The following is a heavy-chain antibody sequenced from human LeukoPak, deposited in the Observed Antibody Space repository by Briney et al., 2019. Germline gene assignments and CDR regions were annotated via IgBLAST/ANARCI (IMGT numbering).Heavy chain of an antibody. Sequence: SETLSLTCAVYGGSFSGYYWSWIRQPPGKGLEWIGEINHSGSTNYNPSLKSRVTISVDTSKNQFSLKLSSVTAADTAVYYCARGFMTIFGVVIPYYYYMDVWGQGTLVTVSS. CDR2: INHSGST. CDR1: GGSFSGYY. J-gene: IGHJ6*03. V-gene: IGHV4-34*01. D-gene: IGHD3-3*01. CDR3: ARGFMTIFGVVIPYYYYMDV.